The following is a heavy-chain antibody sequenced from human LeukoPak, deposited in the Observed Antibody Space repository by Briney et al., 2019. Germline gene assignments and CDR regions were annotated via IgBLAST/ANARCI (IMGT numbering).Heavy chain of an antibody. CDR1: GFTFSNYA. Sequence: GGSLRLSCAASGFTFSNYAMSWVRQAPGKGLEWGSAIVGSGGSTYYADSVKGRFSISRDNSKHTLFLQMHSLRVEDTALYYCSKWGDYDVLTGYYDSDFWGQGTLVTVSS. V-gene: IGHV3-23*01. CDR2: IVGSGGST. J-gene: IGHJ4*02. CDR3: SKWGDYDVLTGYYDSDF. D-gene: IGHD3-9*01.